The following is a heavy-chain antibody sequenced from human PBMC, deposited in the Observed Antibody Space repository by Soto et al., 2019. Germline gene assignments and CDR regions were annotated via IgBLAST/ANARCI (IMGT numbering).Heavy chain of an antibody. V-gene: IGHV3-74*01. CDR3: ARDSGYDILTGSPGYAFDI. Sequence: EVQLVESGGGLVQPGGSLRLSCAASGFTFSSYRMHWVRQAPGKGLVWVSRINSDGSSTSYADSVKGRFTISRDNAKNTLYLQMNSLRAEDTAVYYCARDSGYDILTGSPGYAFDIWGQGTMVTVSS. D-gene: IGHD3-9*01. CDR2: INSDGSST. CDR1: GFTFSSYR. J-gene: IGHJ3*02.